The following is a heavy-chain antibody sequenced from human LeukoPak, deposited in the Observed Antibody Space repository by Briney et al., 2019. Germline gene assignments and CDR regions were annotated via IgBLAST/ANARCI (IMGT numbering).Heavy chain of an antibody. CDR2: INHIGTT. Sequence: SETLSLTCAVYGGSFSGYYWSWIRQPPGKGLEWIGEINHIGTTNYNPSFKSRVSISVDTSKNQFSLRLNSVTAADTAVYYCARGPFAHDYTDYAWGQGTLVTVSS. CDR3: ARGPFAHDYTDYA. V-gene: IGHV4-34*01. J-gene: IGHJ4*02. D-gene: IGHD4-11*01. CDR1: GGSFSGYY.